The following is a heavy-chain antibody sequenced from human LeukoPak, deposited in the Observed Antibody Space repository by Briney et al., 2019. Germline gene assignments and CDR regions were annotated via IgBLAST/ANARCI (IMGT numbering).Heavy chain of an antibody. CDR1: GFTFSNVW. Sequence: GGSLRLSCAASGFTFSNVWMSWVRQAPGKGLEWVGRIKSKTDGGTTDYAAPVKGRFTISRDDSKNTLYLQMNSLKTEDTAVYYCTRRLFGVVNDAFDIWGQGTMLTVSS. J-gene: IGHJ3*02. CDR3: TRRLFGVVNDAFDI. V-gene: IGHV3-15*01. D-gene: IGHD3-3*01. CDR2: IKSKTDGGTT.